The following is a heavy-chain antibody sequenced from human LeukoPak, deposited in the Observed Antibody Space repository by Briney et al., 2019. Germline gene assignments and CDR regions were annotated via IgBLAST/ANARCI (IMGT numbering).Heavy chain of an antibody. Sequence: GGSLRLSCSASGFPFSSYAMHWVRQAPGKGLEYVSAISDSGGSTYYADSVKGRFTISRDNSKNTLYLQMNSLTAEDTVVYYCARVGVVPAAIPDGFDIWGQGTMVTVSS. V-gene: IGHV3-64*04. J-gene: IGHJ3*02. CDR2: ISDSGGST. CDR1: GFPFSSYA. CDR3: ARVGVVPAAIPDGFDI. D-gene: IGHD2-2*01.